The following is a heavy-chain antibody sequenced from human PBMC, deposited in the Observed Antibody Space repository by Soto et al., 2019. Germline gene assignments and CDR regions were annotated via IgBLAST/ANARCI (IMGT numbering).Heavy chain of an antibody. D-gene: IGHD3-22*01. CDR2: TYYWSKWYN. Sequence: QVPLQQSGPGLVKPSQTLSLTCAISGDSVSSNSAAWNWIRQSPSRGLEWLGRTYYWSKWYNDYAVSVKSRITINPDTSYNQFSLQLNSVTPEDTAIYYCARSPREYDSSSYRYLYYGMDVWGQGTTVTVAS. CDR1: GDSVSSNSAA. J-gene: IGHJ6*02. CDR3: ARSPREYDSSSYRYLYYGMDV. V-gene: IGHV6-1*01.